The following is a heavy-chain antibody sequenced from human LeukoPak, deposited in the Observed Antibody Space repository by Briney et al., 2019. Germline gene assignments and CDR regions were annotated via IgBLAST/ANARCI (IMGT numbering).Heavy chain of an antibody. Sequence: PGGSLRLSCVASGFTFSKAWMNWVRQAPGKGLEWVSSIDFTSRYIYNADSVKGRFTTSRDNAKNSLDLQMNSLKVEDTAVYYCATPAAGPGAEYSLYWGQGTLVIVSS. V-gene: IGHV3-21*01. CDR3: ATPAAGPGAEYSLY. D-gene: IGHD6-13*01. J-gene: IGHJ1*01. CDR2: IDFTSRYI. CDR1: GFTFSKAW.